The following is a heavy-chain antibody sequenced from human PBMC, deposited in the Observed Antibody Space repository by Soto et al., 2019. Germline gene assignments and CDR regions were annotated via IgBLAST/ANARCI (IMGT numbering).Heavy chain of an antibody. Sequence: QVQLVESGGGVVQPGRSLRLSCAASGFTFSSYGMHWVRQAPGKGLEWVAVIWYDGSNKYYADSVKGRFTISRDNSKNTLYLQMNSLRAEDTAVYYCARGYGDYRYDYYYGMDVWGQGTTVTVSS. CDR2: IWYDGSNK. J-gene: IGHJ6*02. CDR1: GFTFSSYG. D-gene: IGHD4-17*01. CDR3: ARGYGDYRYDYYYGMDV. V-gene: IGHV3-33*01.